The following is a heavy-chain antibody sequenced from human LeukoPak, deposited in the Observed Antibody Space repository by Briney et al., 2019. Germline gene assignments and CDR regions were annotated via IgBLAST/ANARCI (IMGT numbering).Heavy chain of an antibody. CDR3: ARDVLGADFVDY. CDR1: GGSISSGGYY. J-gene: IGHJ4*02. D-gene: IGHD2-21*02. CDR2: IYYSGST. V-gene: IGHV4-31*03. Sequence: SETLSLTCTVSGGSISSGGYYWSWIRQHPGKGLEWIGYIYYSGSTYYNPSLKSRVTISVDTSKNQFSLKLSSVTAADTAVYYCARDVLGADFVDYWGQGTLVTVSS.